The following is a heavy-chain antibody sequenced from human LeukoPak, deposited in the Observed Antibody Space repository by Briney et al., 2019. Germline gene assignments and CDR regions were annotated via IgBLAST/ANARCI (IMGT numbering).Heavy chain of an antibody. CDR1: GGTFSSYA. J-gene: IGHJ6*02. D-gene: IGHD2-8*01. CDR2: IIPIFGTA. Sequence: SVTVSCKASGGTFSSYAISWVRQAPGQGLEWMGGIIPIFGTANYAQKFQGRVTITADESTSTAYMELGSLRSEDTAVYYCARDGYCTNGVCYTRQAFYGMDVWGQGTTVTVSS. CDR3: ARDGYCTNGVCYTRQAFYGMDV. V-gene: IGHV1-69*01.